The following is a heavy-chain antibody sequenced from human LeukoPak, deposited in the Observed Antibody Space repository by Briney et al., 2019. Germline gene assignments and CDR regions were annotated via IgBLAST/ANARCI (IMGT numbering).Heavy chain of an antibody. CDR2: FDPEDGET. J-gene: IGHJ4*02. CDR3: ATQAFSGYGFDY. D-gene: IGHD5-12*01. Sequence: ASVKVSCKVSGYTLTELSMHWVRQAPGKGLELVGGFDPEDGETIYAQKFQGRVTMTEDTSTDTAYMELSSLRSEDTAVYYCATQAFSGYGFDYWRQGTLVTVSS. CDR1: GYTLTELS. V-gene: IGHV1-24*01.